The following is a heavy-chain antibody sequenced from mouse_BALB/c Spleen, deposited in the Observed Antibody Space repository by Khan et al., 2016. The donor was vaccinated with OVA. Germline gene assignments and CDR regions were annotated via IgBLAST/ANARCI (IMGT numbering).Heavy chain of an antibody. V-gene: IGHV3-2*02. CDR3: ARVYGGDFDY. CDR1: GYSITSDYA. CDR2: ISYSGNT. J-gene: IGHJ2*01. D-gene: IGHD1-1*01. Sequence: EVQLQESGPGLVKPSQSLSLTCTVTGYSITSDYAWNWIRQFPGNKLEWMGYISYSGNTNYNPSLKSRLSIPRDTAENQFFLQLNSVTTEDTATYYCARVYGGDFDYWGQGTTLTVSS.